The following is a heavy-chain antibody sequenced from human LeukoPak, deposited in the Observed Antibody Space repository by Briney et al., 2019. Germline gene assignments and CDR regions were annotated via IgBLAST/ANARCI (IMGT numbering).Heavy chain of an antibody. D-gene: IGHD6-25*01. V-gene: IGHV3-7*01. J-gene: IGHJ6*02. CDR2: IKQDGSEK. CDR3: ARYQGGGWDV. Sequence: TGGSLGLSCTASGFTFSNYWMSWVRQAPGKGPEWVANIKQDGSEKYSLDSLKGRFTISRDNAKRSLYLQMNSLRAEDTAVYYCARYQGGGWDVWGQGTTVTVSS. CDR1: GFTFSNYW.